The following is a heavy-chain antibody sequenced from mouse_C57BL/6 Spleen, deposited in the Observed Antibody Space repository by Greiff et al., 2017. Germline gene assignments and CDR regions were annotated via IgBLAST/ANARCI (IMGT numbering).Heavy chain of an antibody. CDR1: GFTFSDYG. V-gene: IGHV5-17*01. CDR2: ISSGSSTI. J-gene: IGHJ4*01. D-gene: IGHD2-4*01. Sequence: EVKVVESGGGLVKPGGSLKLSCAASGFTFSDYGMHWVRQAPEKGLEWVAYISSGSSTIYYADTVKGRFTISRDNAKNTLFLQMTSLRSEDTAMYYCARGRLRRGYAMDYWGQGTSVTVSS. CDR3: ARGRLRRGYAMDY.